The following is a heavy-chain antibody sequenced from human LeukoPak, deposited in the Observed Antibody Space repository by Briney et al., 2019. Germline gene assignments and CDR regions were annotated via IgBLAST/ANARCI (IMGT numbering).Heavy chain of an antibody. D-gene: IGHD6-13*01. Sequence: GGSLRLSCAASGFTFSSYEMNWVRQAPGKGLEWVSYISSSGSTIYYADSVKGRFTISRDNAKNSLYLQMNSLRAEDTAIYYCARAAYSSTWYSRYFDLWGRGTLVTVSS. CDR1: GFTFSSYE. CDR2: ISSSGSTI. J-gene: IGHJ2*01. V-gene: IGHV3-48*03. CDR3: ARAAYSSTWYSRYFDL.